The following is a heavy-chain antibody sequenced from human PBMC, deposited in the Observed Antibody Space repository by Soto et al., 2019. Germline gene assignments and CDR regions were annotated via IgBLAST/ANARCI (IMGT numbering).Heavy chain of an antibody. J-gene: IGHJ4*02. V-gene: IGHV1-46*01. CDR3: ARAPTYCGGDCYSYYFDY. D-gene: IGHD2-21*02. CDR2: INPSGGST. CDR1: GYTFTSYY. Sequence: ASVKVSCKASGYTFTSYYMHWVRQAPGQGLEWMGIINPSGGSTSYAQKFQGRVTMTRDTSTSTVYMELSSLRSEDTAVYYCARAPTYCGGDCYSYYFDYWGQGTLVTVSS.